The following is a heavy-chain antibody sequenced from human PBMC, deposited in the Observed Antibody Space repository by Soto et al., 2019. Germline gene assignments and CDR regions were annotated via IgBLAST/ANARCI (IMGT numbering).Heavy chain of an antibody. CDR1: GGSIISYC. J-gene: IGHJ5*02. CDR3: ARGGLTPRLDWFDP. CDR2: IYYSGST. D-gene: IGHD3-9*01. V-gene: IGHV4-59*01. Sequence: SVTLSLTCTVSGGSIISYCGRWIRQPTGKGLEWIGYIYYSGSTNYNPSLKSRVTISVDTPKNQFSLKLSSVTAADTAVYYCARGGLTPRLDWFDPWGQGTLVTVSS.